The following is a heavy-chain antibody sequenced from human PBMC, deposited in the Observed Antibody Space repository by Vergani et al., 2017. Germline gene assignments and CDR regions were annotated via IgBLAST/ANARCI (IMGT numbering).Heavy chain of an antibody. CDR1: GGTFSSYT. CDR2: IIPILGIA. Sequence: QVQLVQSGAEVKKPGSSVKVSCKASGGTFSSYTISWVRQAPGQGLEWMGRIIPILGIANSAQKFQGRVTITADKSTSTAYMELSSLRSEDTAVYYCASGGSGSYVGYYYYGMDVWGQGTTVTVSS. D-gene: IGHD3-10*01. V-gene: IGHV1-69*02. J-gene: IGHJ6*02. CDR3: ASGGSGSYVGYYYYGMDV.